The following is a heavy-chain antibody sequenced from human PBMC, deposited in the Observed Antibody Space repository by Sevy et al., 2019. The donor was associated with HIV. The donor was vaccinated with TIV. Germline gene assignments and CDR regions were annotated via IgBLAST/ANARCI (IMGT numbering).Heavy chain of an antibody. V-gene: IGHV3-64D*06. J-gene: IGHJ4*02. D-gene: IGHD6-19*01. CDR2: ISSNGGST. CDR3: VKASGYSSDWSYFDY. Sequence: GGSLRLSCSASGFTFSSYAMHWVRQAPGKGLEYVSAISSNGGSTYYADSVKGRFTISRDNSKNTLYLQMSSLRAEDTAVYYCVKASGYSSDWSYFDYWGQGTLVTVSS. CDR1: GFTFSSYA.